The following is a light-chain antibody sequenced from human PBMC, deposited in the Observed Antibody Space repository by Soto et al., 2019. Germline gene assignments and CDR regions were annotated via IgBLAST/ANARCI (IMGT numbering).Light chain of an antibody. CDR3: SSFTSSSIYV. CDR2: EVS. Sequence: QSALAQPASVSGNPGQTITISCTGTSSDVGGYNYVSWHQMHPCKAPILMLYEVSNRPSGVSTRFSGSKSGNTASLTISGLKAEDEADYDCSSFTSSSIYVFGTGTKVTVL. V-gene: IGLV2-14*01. J-gene: IGLJ1*01. CDR1: SSDVGGYNY.